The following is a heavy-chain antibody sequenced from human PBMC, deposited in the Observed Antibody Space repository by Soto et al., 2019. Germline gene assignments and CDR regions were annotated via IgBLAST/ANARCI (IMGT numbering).Heavy chain of an antibody. CDR1: GGTFSSYA. CDR3: ARVKRKILVPAAIGYYYGMDV. D-gene: IGHD2-2*01. CDR2: IIPIFGTA. V-gene: IGHV1-69*13. J-gene: IGHJ6*02. Sequence: SVKVSCKASGGTFSSYAISWVRQAPGQGLEWMGGIIPIFGTANYAQKFQGRVTITADESTSTAYMELSSLRSEDTAVYYCARVKRKILVPAAIGYYYGMDVWGQGTTVTVSS.